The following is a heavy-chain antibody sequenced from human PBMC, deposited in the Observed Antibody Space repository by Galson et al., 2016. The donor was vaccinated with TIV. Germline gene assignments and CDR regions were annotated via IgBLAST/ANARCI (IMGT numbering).Heavy chain of an antibody. CDR2: IYYTGSS. J-gene: IGHJ4*02. V-gene: IGHV4-31*11. CDR3: ATAREDFGVVGGFAFFLDY. D-gene: IGHD3-3*01. CDR1: GGSISSGGHY. Sequence: TLSITCGVSGGSISSGGHYWSWIRQRPGKGLEYIGHIYYTGSSYYSPSLKSRVSMSVDTSKNHFSLKLRSVTAADTAVYLCATAREDFGVVGGFAFFLDYWGQGVLVTVSS.